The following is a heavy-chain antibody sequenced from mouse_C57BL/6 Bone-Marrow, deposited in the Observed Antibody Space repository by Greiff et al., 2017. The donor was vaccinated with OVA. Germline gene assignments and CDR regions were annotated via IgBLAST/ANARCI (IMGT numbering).Heavy chain of an antibody. CDR1: GYTFTSYG. V-gene: IGHV1-81*01. J-gene: IGHJ3*01. CDR2: IYPRSGNT. Sequence: VQLQESGAELARPGASVKLSCKASGYTFTSYGISWVKQRTGQGLEWIGEIYPRSGNTYYNEKFKGKATLTADKSSSTAYMELRSLTSEDSAVYFCAISRPWAPGTYWGQGTLVTVSA. D-gene: IGHD4-1*01. CDR3: AISRPWAPGTY.